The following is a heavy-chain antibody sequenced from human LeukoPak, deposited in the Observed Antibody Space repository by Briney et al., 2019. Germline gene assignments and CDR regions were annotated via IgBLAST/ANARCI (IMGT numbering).Heavy chain of an antibody. Sequence: ASVRVSCKVSGYTLTELSMHWVRQAPGKGLEWMGGFDPEDGETIYAQKFQGRVTMTEDTSTDTAYVELSSLRSEDTAVYYCATGIVVVPAAMSSGYYYYMDVWGKGTTVTVSS. CDR1: GYTLTELS. V-gene: IGHV1-24*01. CDR3: ATGIVVVPAAMSSGYYYYMDV. D-gene: IGHD2-2*01. J-gene: IGHJ6*03. CDR2: FDPEDGET.